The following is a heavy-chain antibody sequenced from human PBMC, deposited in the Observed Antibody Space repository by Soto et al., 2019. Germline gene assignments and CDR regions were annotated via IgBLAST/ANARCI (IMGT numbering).Heavy chain of an antibody. Sequence: LSLTCTVSGDSINNYYWSWIRQPPGKRLEWIGYIYYTGSTTYNPSLESRVTMSVDTSKNQFSLRLSSVNAADTAVYYCAKYRRTEAEGFTLDYWGRGTLVTVSS. V-gene: IGHV4-59*01. D-gene: IGHD6-13*01. CDR3: AKYRRTEAEGFTLDY. CDR2: IYYTGST. J-gene: IGHJ4*02. CDR1: GDSINNYY.